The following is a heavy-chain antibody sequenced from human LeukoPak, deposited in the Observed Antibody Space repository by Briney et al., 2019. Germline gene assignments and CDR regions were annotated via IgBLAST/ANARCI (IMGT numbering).Heavy chain of an antibody. D-gene: IGHD4-17*01. CDR2: ISSFSGTI. Sequence: GGSLRLSCVASGITFSSYSMNWVRQAPGKGLEWVSYISSFSGTINYADSVKGRFTISRDNAKNSLYLQMNSLRAEDTALYYCARDLATVTPESWGQGTLVTVSS. CDR3: ARDLATVTPES. J-gene: IGHJ5*02. V-gene: IGHV3-48*04. CDR1: GITFSSYS.